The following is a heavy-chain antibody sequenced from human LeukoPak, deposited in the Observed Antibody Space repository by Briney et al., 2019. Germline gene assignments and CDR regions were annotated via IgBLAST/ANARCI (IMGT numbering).Heavy chain of an antibody. CDR1: GVSISSSSYY. CDR3: ARDLEDYDFWSGYFDY. Sequence: PSETLSLTGTVSGVSISSSSYYWGWIRQPPGKGREWSGSIDYSGSTYYNPSLKSRVTISVDTSKNQFSLKLSSVTAADTAVYYCARDLEDYDFWSGYFDYWGQGPLVTVSS. J-gene: IGHJ4*02. CDR2: IDYSGST. D-gene: IGHD3-3*01. V-gene: IGHV4-39*07.